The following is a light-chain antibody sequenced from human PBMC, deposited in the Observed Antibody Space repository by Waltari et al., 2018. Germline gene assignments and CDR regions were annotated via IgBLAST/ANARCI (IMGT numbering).Light chain of an antibody. Sequence: DIQMTQSPSSVSASVGDRVTITCRASQDVKYWLAWYQQRPGKAPKLLIFHASSLESGVPSRLSGSGSGTEFNLTISSLQPEDFATYFCQQANSFPRTFGQGTKVQL. CDR1: QDVKYW. V-gene: IGKV1-12*01. CDR2: HAS. CDR3: QQANSFPRT. J-gene: IGKJ1*01.